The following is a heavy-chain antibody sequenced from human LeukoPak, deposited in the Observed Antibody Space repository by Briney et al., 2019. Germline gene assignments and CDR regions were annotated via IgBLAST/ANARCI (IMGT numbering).Heavy chain of an antibody. CDR2: INAGNGNT. D-gene: IGHD6-19*01. V-gene: IGHV1-3*01. CDR1: GYTFTSYA. CDR3: ARDEVAGNVGY. J-gene: IGHJ4*02. Sequence: GASVKVSCKASGYTFTSYAMHWVRQAPGQRLEWMGWINAGNGNTKYSQKFQGRVTITRDTSASTAYMELSSLRSEDTAVDYCARDEVAGNVGYWGQGTLVTVSS.